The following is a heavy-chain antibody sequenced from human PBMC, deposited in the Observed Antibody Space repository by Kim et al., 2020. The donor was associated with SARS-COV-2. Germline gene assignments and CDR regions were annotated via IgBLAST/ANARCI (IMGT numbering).Heavy chain of an antibody. V-gene: IGHV4-31*03. CDR3: ARGRGDYYDSSGPFDP. D-gene: IGHD3-22*01. CDR1: GGSISSGGYY. CDR2: IYYSGST. J-gene: IGHJ5*02. Sequence: SETLSLTCTVSGGSISSGGYYWSWIRQHPGKGLEWIGYIYYSGSTYYNPSLKSRVTISVDTSKNQFSLKLSSVTAADTAVYDCARGRGDYYDSSGPFDPWGQGTLVTASS.